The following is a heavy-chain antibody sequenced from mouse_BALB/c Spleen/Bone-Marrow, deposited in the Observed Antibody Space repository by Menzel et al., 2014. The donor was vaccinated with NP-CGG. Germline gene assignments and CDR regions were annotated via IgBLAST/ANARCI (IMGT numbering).Heavy chain of an antibody. Sequence: VQLQESGAELAKPGASVKTSCKASGYTFTSYWMHWVKQRPGQGLEWIGYINPSTGYTEYNQKFKDKATLTADKSSSTAYMQLSSLTSEDSAVYYCARSPHYYDLDYWGQGTTLTVSS. CDR1: GYTFTSYW. CDR2: INPSTGYT. CDR3: ARSPHYYDLDY. D-gene: IGHD1-2*01. J-gene: IGHJ2*01. V-gene: IGHV1-7*01.